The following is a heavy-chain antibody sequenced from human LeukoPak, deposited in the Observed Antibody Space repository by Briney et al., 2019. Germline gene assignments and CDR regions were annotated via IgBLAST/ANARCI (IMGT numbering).Heavy chain of an antibody. V-gene: IGHV3-21*06. CDR3: ARDRQYSGHDPWSGFDS. Sequence: GGSLRLSCAASGFTFSSYAMSWVRQAPGKGLEWVSTIGISGLTYYTDSVRGRFTISRDSPKNSIYLQMNSLRAEDTAVYYCARDRQYSGHDPWSGFDSWGQGTLVTVSS. D-gene: IGHD5-12*01. CDR2: IGISGLT. J-gene: IGHJ4*02. CDR1: GFTFSSYA.